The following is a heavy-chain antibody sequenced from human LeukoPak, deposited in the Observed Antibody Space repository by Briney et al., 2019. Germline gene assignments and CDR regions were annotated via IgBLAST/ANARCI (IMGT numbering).Heavy chain of an antibody. CDR2: IYHSGST. CDR1: GGSISSGSYY. V-gene: IGHV4-30-2*01. D-gene: IGHD1-7*01. Sequence: SETLSLTCIVSGGSISSGSYYWSWIRQPPGKGLEWIGYIYHSGSTDYNPSLKSRVTLSVDRSKNQFSLRLSSVTAADTAVYYCARTATTGFHFDYWGQGTLVTVSS. J-gene: IGHJ4*02. CDR3: ARTATTGFHFDY.